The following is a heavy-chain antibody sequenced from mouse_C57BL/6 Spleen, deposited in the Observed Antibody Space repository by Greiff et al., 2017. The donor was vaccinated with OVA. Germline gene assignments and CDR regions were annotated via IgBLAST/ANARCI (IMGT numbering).Heavy chain of an antibody. CDR2: ISSGSSTI. J-gene: IGHJ4*01. D-gene: IGHD2-4*01. CDR3: ARSDYDDEGYAMDY. V-gene: IGHV5-17*01. CDR1: GFTFSDYG. Sequence: EVKLVESGGGLVKPGGSLKLSCAASGFTFSDYGMHWVRQAPEKGLEWVAYISSGSSTIYYADTVKGRFTISRDNAKNTLFLQMTSLRSEDTAMYYCARSDYDDEGYAMDYWGQGTSVTVSS.